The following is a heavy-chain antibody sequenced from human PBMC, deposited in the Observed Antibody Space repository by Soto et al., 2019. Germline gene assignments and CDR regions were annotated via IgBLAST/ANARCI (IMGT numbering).Heavy chain of an antibody. J-gene: IGHJ6*02. V-gene: IGHV3-30-3*01. Sequence: GGSLRLSCAASGFTFSSYAMHWVRQAPGKGLEWVAVISYDGSNKYYSDSVKGLFIISRDNSKNTLYLQMNSLRAEDTAVYYCARAGPYYDILTGYYHTNYYYYGMDVWGQGTTVTVSS. D-gene: IGHD3-9*01. CDR3: ARAGPYYDILTGYYHTNYYYYGMDV. CDR2: ISYDGSNK. CDR1: GFTFSSYA.